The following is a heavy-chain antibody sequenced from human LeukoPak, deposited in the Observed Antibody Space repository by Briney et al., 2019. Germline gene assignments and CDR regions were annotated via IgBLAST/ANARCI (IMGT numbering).Heavy chain of an antibody. CDR2: IIPLFGTA. CDR3: ARVFARGGEISGSYYYY. CDR1: GGTFITYA. D-gene: IGHD1-26*01. V-gene: IGHV1-69*05. J-gene: IGHJ4*02. Sequence: ASVKVSCKASGGTFITYAVNWVRQAPGQRLEWMGGIIPLFGTANYAQKFQGRVTITTDESTSTAYMELSSHRSEDTAIYYCARVFARGGEISGSYYYYWGQGTLVTVSS.